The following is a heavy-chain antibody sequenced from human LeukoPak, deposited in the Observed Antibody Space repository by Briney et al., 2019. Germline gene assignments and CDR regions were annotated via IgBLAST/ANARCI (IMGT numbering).Heavy chain of an antibody. CDR2: INHSGST. CDR1: GGSFSGYY. J-gene: IGHJ4*02. Sequence: PSETLSLTCAVYGGSFSGYYWSWIRQPPGKGLEWIGEINHSGSTNYNPSLKSRVTISVDTSKNQFSLKVSSVTAADTAVYYCARVGNGRSVDYWGQGTLVTVSS. D-gene: IGHD7-27*01. CDR3: ARVGNGRSVDY. V-gene: IGHV4-34*01.